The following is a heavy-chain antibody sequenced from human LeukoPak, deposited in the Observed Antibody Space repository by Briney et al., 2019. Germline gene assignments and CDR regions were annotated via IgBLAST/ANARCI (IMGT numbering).Heavy chain of an antibody. CDR1: GGSISSGGYS. V-gene: IGHV4-30-2*01. J-gene: IGHJ4*02. Sequence: SETLSLTCAVSGGSISSGGYSWSWIRQPPGKGPEWIGYIYHSGSTYYNPSLKSRVTISVDRSKNQFSLKLSSVTAADTAVYYCARGVRGAIDYWGQGTLVTVSS. CDR2: IYHSGST. D-gene: IGHD3-10*01. CDR3: ARGVRGAIDY.